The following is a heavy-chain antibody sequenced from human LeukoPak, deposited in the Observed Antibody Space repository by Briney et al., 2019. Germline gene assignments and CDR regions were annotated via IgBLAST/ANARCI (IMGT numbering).Heavy chain of an antibody. CDR2: INPKSGGT. D-gene: IGHD1-14*01. J-gene: IGHJ4*02. CDR1: GYTFTGYY. Sequence: ASVKVSCKASGYTFTGYYMHWVRQAPGQGLEWMGWINPKSGGTNYAQKFQGRGTMTRDTSISTAYMELSTLRSDDTAVYYCARATAENDYWGQGTLVTVSS. CDR3: ARATAENDY. V-gene: IGHV1-2*02.